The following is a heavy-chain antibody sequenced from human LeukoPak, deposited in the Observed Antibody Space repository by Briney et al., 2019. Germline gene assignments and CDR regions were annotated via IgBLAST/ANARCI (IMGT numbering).Heavy chain of an antibody. D-gene: IGHD3-22*01. Sequence: SVTVSCKASGGTFSSYAISWVRQAPGQGLEWMGGIIPIFGTANYAQKFQGRVTITADESTSTAYMELSSLRSEDTVVYYCARRGPDYYDSSGYLPHYYGMDVWGQGTTVTVSS. CDR2: IIPIFGTA. CDR1: GGTFSSYA. J-gene: IGHJ6*02. V-gene: IGHV1-69*13. CDR3: ARRGPDYYDSSGYLPHYYGMDV.